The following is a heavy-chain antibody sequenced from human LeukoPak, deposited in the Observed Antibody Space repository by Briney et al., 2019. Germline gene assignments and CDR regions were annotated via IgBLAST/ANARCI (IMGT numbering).Heavy chain of an antibody. J-gene: IGHJ4*02. Sequence: PGGSLRPSCAASGFTFSSYAMHWVRQAPGKGLEWVAVISYDGSNKYYADSVKGRFTISRDNSKNTLYLQMNSLRAEDTAVYYCARDLYYFDYWGQGTLVTVS. CDR3: ARDLYYFDY. CDR1: GFTFSSYA. CDR2: ISYDGSNK. V-gene: IGHV3-30-3*01.